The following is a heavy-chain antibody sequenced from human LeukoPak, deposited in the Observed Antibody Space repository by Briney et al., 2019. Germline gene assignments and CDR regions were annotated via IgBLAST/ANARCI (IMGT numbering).Heavy chain of an antibody. V-gene: IGHV3-48*02. CDR3: ETDKRYAFDY. CDR1: GFMFTNYW. J-gene: IGHJ4*02. CDR2: IRTTAEGAKYA. D-gene: IGHD3-9*01. Sequence: GGSLRLSCVGSGFMFTNYWMNWVRQAPGKGLEWISNIRTTAEGAKYAYYADSVKGRVTISRDDGKNTLYLHMNSLRDDDTAVYYCETDKRYAFDYWGQGILVTVSS.